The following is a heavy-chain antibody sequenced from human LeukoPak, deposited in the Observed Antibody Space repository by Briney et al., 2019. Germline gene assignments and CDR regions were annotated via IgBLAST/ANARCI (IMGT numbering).Heavy chain of an antibody. CDR1: GYTFTSYD. D-gene: IGHD3-3*01. J-gene: IGHJ3*02. V-gene: IGHV1-18*01. CDR3: ARHMREFWSRRQPGDAFDI. CDR2: ISTYNYNT. Sequence: ASVKVSCKTSGYTFTSYDITWVRQAPGQGLEWMGYISTYNYNTHHSQKFQGGVFMSTDSSSGTAYMDLQSLTSDDTAVYYCARHMREFWSRRQPGDAFDIWGQGTMVTVSS.